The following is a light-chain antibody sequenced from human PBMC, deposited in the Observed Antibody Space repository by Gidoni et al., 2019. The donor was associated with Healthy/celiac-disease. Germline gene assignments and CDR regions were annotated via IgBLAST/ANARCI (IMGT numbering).Light chain of an antibody. CDR3: ATWVDRLNGLT. CDR1: TYNIGGNP. V-gene: IGLV1-44*01. Sequence: QSVLTQPPSASGTPGQTITISCSESTYNIGGNPVNWYQHIPGASPTLLIYSTSQRPSGVPERFSGSKSGTSASLAISDLQSEDEADYYCATWVDRLNGLTFGGGTKLTVL. J-gene: IGLJ2*01. CDR2: STS.